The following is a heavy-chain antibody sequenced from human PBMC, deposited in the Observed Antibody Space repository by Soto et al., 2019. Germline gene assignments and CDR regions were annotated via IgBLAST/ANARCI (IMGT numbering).Heavy chain of an antibody. Sequence: GGSLRLSCVASGFTFRTYWMSWVRLAPGTGLEWVATIKQDGNDKYYVDSVKGRFAISRDNAENSLYLQMSNLRPDDTAVSYCVGGRGGPRCHHCLEVWGNGTRVNVSS. CDR1: GFTFRTYW. CDR2: IKQDGNDK. D-gene: IGHD2-15*01. V-gene: IGHV3-7*01. J-gene: IGHJ6*04. CDR3: VGGRGGPRCHHCLEV.